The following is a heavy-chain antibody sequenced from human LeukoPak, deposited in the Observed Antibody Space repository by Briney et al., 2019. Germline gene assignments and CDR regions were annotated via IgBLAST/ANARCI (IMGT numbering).Heavy chain of an antibody. V-gene: IGHV4-34*01. D-gene: IGHD6-6*01. CDR2: INHSGST. CDR1: GGSFSGYY. CDR3: AGRLGY. Sequence: SETLSLTCAVYGGSFSGYYWSWIRQPPGKGLEWIGEINHSGSTNYNPSLKSRVTISVDTSKNLFSLKLSSVTAADTAVYYCAGRLGYWGQGTVVTVSS. J-gene: IGHJ4*02.